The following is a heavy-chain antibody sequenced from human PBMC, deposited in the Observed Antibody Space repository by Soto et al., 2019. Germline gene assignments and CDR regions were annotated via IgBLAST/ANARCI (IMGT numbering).Heavy chain of an antibody. D-gene: IGHD4-17*01. CDR2: INHSGST. CDR3: ARGPDYGDRTRPFDY. V-gene: IGHV4-34*01. J-gene: IGHJ4*02. Sequence: QVQLQQWGAGLLKPSETLSLTCAVYGGSFSGYYWSWIRQPPGKGLEWIGEINHSGSTNYNPSLKRRVTITVDTSKDQFALKLCSVTAAATAVYCCARGPDYGDRTRPFDYWGQGTLVTVSS. CDR1: GGSFSGYY.